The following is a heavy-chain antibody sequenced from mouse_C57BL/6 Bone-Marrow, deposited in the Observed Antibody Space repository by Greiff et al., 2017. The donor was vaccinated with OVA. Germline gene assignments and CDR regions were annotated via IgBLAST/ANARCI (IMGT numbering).Heavy chain of an antibody. CDR3: ARLDDYDGVDY. J-gene: IGHJ2*01. D-gene: IGHD2-4*01. V-gene: IGHV5-6*01. CDR2: ISSGGSYT. CDR1: GFTFSSYG. Sequence: EVKLMESGGDLVKPGGSLKLSCAASGFTFSSYGMSWVRQTPDKRLEWVATISSGGSYTYYPDSVKGRFTISRDNAKNTLYLQMSSLKSEDTAMYYCARLDDYDGVDYWGQGTTLTVSS.